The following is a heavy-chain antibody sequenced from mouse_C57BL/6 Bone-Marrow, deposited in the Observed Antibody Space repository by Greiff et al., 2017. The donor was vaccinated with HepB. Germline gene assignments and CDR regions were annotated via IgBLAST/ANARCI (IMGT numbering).Heavy chain of an antibody. CDR1: GYSITSGYD. J-gene: IGHJ1*03. Sequence: DVQLVESGPGMVKPSQSLSLTCTVTGYSITSGYDWHWIRHFPGNKLEWMGCISYSGSTNYNPSLKSRISITHDTSKNHFFLKLNSVTTEDTATYYCARGFITTVVGDWYFDVWGTGTTVTVSS. V-gene: IGHV3-1*01. CDR3: ARGFITTVVGDWYFDV. CDR2: ISYSGST. D-gene: IGHD1-1*01.